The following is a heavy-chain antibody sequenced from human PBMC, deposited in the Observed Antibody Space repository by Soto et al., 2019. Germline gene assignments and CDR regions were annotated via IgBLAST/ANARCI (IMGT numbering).Heavy chain of an antibody. CDR2: IYPGDSDT. Sequence: ESLKISCKGSGYSFTSYWIGWVRQMPGKGLEWMGIIYPGDSDTRYSPSFQGQVTISADKSISTAYLQWSSLKASDTAMYYCARPREAGKTYYGADVWGQGTKVTVSS. CDR3: ARPREAGKTYYGADV. J-gene: IGHJ6*02. CDR1: GYSFTSYW. V-gene: IGHV5-51*01. D-gene: IGHD6-19*01.